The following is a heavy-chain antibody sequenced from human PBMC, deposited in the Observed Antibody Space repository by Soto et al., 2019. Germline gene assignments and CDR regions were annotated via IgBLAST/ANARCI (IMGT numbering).Heavy chain of an antibody. CDR1: GFTFSNYA. V-gene: IGHV3-23*01. CDR2: INGGADST. J-gene: IGHJ4*02. D-gene: IGHD3-10*01. Sequence: EVQLLESGGGLVQPGRSLRLSCVASGFTFSNYAMSWVRQAPGKGLEWVSAINGGADSTYYADSVKGRFTISRDNSKNTLYLQLNSMRAEDTAIYYRTHYGSGADYWGQGTLVTVSS. CDR3: THYGSGADY.